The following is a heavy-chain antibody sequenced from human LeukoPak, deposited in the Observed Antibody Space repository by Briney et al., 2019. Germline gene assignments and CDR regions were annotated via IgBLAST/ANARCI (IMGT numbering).Heavy chain of an antibody. CDR1: GGSISSYY. Sequence: SETLSLTCTASGGSISSYYWSWIRQPPGKGLEWIGYIYYSGSTNYNPSLKSRVTISVDTSKNQFSLKLSSVTAADTAVYYCASMIAAAPYNWFDPWGQGTLVTVSS. V-gene: IGHV4-59*13. CDR2: IYYSGST. CDR3: ASMIAAAPYNWFDP. J-gene: IGHJ5*02. D-gene: IGHD6-13*01.